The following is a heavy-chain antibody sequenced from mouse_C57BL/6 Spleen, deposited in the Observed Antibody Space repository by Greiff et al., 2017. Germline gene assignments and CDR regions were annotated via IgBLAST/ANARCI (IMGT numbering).Heavy chain of an antibody. CDR2: ISSGGDYI. V-gene: IGHV5-9-1*02. CDR3: TRDRSPYWYFDV. Sequence: EVKLVESGEGLVKPGGSLKLSCAASGFTFSSYAMSWVRQTPEKRLEWVAYISSGGDYIYYADTVQGRFTISRDNARNTLYLQMSSRKSEDTARYYCTRDRSPYWYFDVWGTGTTVTVAS. J-gene: IGHJ1*03. CDR1: GFTFSSYA.